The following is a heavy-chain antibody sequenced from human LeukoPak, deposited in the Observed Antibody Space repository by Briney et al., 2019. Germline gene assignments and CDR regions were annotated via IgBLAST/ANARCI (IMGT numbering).Heavy chain of an antibody. CDR1: GYTFTSYG. D-gene: IGHD7-27*01. Sequence: ASVKVSCKASGYTFTSYGISWVRQAPGQGLEWMGWINPNSGGTNYAQRFQARVTMTRDTSISTAYMELSRLRSDDTAVYYCASFPTNWGLDYWGQGTLVTVSS. J-gene: IGHJ4*02. CDR2: INPNSGGT. CDR3: ASFPTNWGLDY. V-gene: IGHV1-2*02.